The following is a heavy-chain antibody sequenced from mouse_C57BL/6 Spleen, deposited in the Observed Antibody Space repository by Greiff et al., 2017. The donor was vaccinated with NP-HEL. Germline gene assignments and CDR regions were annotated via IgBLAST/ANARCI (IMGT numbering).Heavy chain of an antibody. CDR3: ARGDHFDY. J-gene: IGHJ2*01. V-gene: IGHV1-4*01. CDR2: INPSSGYT. D-gene: IGHD3-3*01. CDR1: GYTFTSYT. Sequence: QVQLKESGAELARPGASVKMSCKASGYTFTSYTMHWVKQRPGQGLEWIGYINPSSGYTKYNQKFKDKATLTADKSSSTAYMQLSSLTSEDSAVYYCARGDHFDYWGQGTTLTVSS.